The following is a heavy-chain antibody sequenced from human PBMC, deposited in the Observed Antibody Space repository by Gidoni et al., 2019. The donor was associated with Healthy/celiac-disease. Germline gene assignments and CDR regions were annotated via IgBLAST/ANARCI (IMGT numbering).Heavy chain of an antibody. Sequence: QVQLVESGGGLVKPGGSLRLSCAAAGFTFSDYYMSWIRQAPGKGLEWVSYISSSGSTIYYADSVKGRFTISRDNAKNLLYLQMNSLRAEDTAVYYCARQLRSSSWFTAPTPDAFDIWGQGTMVTVSS. V-gene: IGHV3-11*01. CDR3: ARQLRSSSWFTAPTPDAFDI. J-gene: IGHJ3*02. CDR2: ISSSGSTI. D-gene: IGHD6-13*01. CDR1: GFTFSDYY.